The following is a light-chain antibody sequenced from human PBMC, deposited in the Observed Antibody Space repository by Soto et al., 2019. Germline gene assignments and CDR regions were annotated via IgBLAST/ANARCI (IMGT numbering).Light chain of an antibody. Sequence: QSALTQPPSVSGAPGKRVTISCTGRSSNIGAGYDVHWYQQLPGTAPKLLIYGNSNRPSEVPDRFSGSKSGTSASLAITGFQAEDDADYYCQSYDSSLSGVVFGGGTKRAV. J-gene: IGLJ2*01. CDR1: SSNIGAGYD. V-gene: IGLV1-40*01. CDR2: GNS. CDR3: QSYDSSLSGVV.